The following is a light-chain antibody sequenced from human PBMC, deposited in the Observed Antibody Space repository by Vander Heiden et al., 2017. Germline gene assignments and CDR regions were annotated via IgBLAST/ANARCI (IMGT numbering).Light chain of an antibody. V-gene: IGLV2-14*01. Sequence: QSALTQPPSVSGAPGLSITTSCTGTSSDVGGYNYVSWYQQHPGKASKLMIYEVSNRPSGVSNRFSGSKSGNTASLTISGLQAEDEADYYCSSYTSSAHVVFGGGTKLTVL. CDR2: EVS. J-gene: IGLJ2*01. CDR3: SSYTSSAHVV. CDR1: SSDVGGYNY.